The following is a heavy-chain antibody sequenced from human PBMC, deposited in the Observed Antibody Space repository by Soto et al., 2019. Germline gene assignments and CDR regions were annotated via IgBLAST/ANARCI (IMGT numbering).Heavy chain of an antibody. CDR3: AKEISADPAVIVVVPNHYGMDV. Sequence: GGSLRLSCAPSAFTFSSYAMSCVRQARGKGLEWVSAISGSGGSTYYADSVKGRFTISRDNSKNTLYLQMNSLRAEDTAVYYCAKEISADPAVIVVVPNHYGMDVWGQGTTCTV. V-gene: IGHV3-23*01. D-gene: IGHD3-22*01. J-gene: IGHJ6*02. CDR1: AFTFSSYA. CDR2: ISGSGGST.